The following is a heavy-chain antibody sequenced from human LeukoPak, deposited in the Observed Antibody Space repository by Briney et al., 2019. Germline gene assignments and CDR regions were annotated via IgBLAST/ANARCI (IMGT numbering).Heavy chain of an antibody. CDR2: ISGYDGHT. CDR1: GYSFTGYG. Sequence: ASVKVSCTTSGYSFTGYGSSWVRQAPGQGLEWMGWISGYDGHTKYAQQFQGRLTMTADTSTTAAYMELSSLRSDDTALYYCTRVGRYSSTWPTEGDDAFDIWGQGTKVTVSS. J-gene: IGHJ3*02. V-gene: IGHV1-18*01. CDR3: TRVGRYSSTWPTEGDDAFDI. D-gene: IGHD6-13*01.